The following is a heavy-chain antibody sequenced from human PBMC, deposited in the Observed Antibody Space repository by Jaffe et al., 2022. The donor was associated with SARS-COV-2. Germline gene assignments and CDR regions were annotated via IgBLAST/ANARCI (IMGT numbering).Heavy chain of an antibody. CDR3: VKGSGTNFHYYQYLDV. CDR2: ISWNSRSI. CDR1: NVIFTDYA. J-gene: IGHJ6*04. D-gene: IGHD3-9*01. V-gene: IGHV3-9*01. Sequence: EAQLVEFGGESVQSGRSLRLSCTVSNVIFTDYAMHWARLTPGKGLECVASISWNSRSIGYADSVKGRFTVSRDNAKNLLYLQMNDLRPEDTAVYYCVKGSGTNFHYYQYLDVWGKGTSVTVSS.